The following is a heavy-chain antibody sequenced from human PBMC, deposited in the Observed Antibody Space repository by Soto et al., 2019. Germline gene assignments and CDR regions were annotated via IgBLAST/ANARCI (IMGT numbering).Heavy chain of an antibody. CDR1: GYTLTELS. CDR2: FDPEDGET. CDR3: ARLLSVTTVGY. D-gene: IGHD4-4*01. Sequence: ASVKVSCKVSGYTLTELSMHWVRQAPGKGLEWMGGFDPEDGETIYAQKFQGRVTMTRDTSTSTVYMELSSLRSEDTAVYYCARLLSVTTVGYWGQGTLVTVSS. V-gene: IGHV1-24*01. J-gene: IGHJ4*02.